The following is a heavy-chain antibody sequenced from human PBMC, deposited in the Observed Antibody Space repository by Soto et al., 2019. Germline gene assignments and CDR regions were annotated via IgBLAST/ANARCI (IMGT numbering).Heavy chain of an antibody. J-gene: IGHJ4*02. V-gene: IGHV1-46*01. Sequence: QVQLVQSGAEVKKPGASVKVSCKASGYTFTSYYMHWVRQAPGQGLEWMGIINPSGGSTSYAQKFQGRVXXTXDXSTSTVYMELSSLRSEDTAVYYCARDGSGYDSRFDYWGQGTLVTVSS. CDR3: ARDGSGYDSRFDY. D-gene: IGHD5-12*01. CDR2: INPSGGST. CDR1: GYTFTSYY.